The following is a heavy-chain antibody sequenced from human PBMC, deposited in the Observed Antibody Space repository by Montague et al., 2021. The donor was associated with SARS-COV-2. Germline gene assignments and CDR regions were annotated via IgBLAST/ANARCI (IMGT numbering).Heavy chain of an antibody. CDR3: ARGAGVGSSWWLGFDY. CDR1: GGSISSGGYY. V-gene: IGHV4-31*03. D-gene: IGHD6-13*01. Sequence: LVKPTQTLTLTCTVSGGSISSGGYYWSWIRQHPGKGLEWIGYIYTSGSTNYNPSLKSRVTISVDTSKNQFSLKLSSVTAADTAVYYCARGAGVGSSWWLGFDYWGQGALVTVSS. CDR2: IYTSGST. J-gene: IGHJ4*02.